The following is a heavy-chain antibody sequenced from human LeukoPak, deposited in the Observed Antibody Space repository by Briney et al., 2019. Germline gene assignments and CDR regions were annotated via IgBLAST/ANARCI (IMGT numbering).Heavy chain of an antibody. CDR1: GGTFSSYA. CDR2: IIPIFGTA. Sequence: GASVKVSCKASGGTFSSYAISWVRQAPGQGLEWMGRIIPIFGTANYAQKFQGRVTITTDESTSTAYMELSSLRSEDTAVYYCARGDYYDSSGYGIDYWGQGTLVTVSS. J-gene: IGHJ4*02. CDR3: ARGDYYDSSGYGIDY. V-gene: IGHV1-69*05. D-gene: IGHD3-22*01.